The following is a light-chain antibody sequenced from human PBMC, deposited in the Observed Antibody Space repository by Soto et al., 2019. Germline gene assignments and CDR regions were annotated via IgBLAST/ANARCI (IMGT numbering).Light chain of an antibody. CDR3: CSYAGSYTLL. Sequence: QSALTQPRSVSGSPGQSVTISCTGTSSNVGGYNFVSWYRQEPGKAPKLMVYDVSKRPSGVPDRFSGSKSGNTASLTISGLQAEDEGDYYCCSYAGSYTLLFGGGTKVTVL. J-gene: IGLJ2*01. CDR2: DVS. CDR1: SSNVGGYNF. V-gene: IGLV2-11*01.